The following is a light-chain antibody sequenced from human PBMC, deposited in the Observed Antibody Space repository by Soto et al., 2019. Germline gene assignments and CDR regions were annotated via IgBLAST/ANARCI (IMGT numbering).Light chain of an antibody. J-gene: IGKJ3*01. CDR2: EAS. CDR1: QSINNW. CDR3: QQYGSSPLT. V-gene: IGKV1-5*03. Sequence: DFQMTQSPSTLSASVGDRVTITCRASQSINNWLAWYQQKPGKAPKLLIYEASNLQSGVPSRFSGSGSGTEFILTISSLQPDDFAVYYCQQYGSSPLTFGPGTKVDIK.